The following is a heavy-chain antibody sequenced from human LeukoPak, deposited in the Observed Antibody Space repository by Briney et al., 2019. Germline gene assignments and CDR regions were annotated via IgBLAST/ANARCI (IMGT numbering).Heavy chain of an antibody. Sequence: SETLSLTCAVYGGSFSGYYWSWIRQPPGKGLEWIGEINHSGSTNYNPSLKSRVTISVDTSKNQFSLELNSVTAADTAVYYCANRLIAAAGTRGWFDPWGQGTLVTVSS. CDR3: ANRLIAAAGTRGWFDP. D-gene: IGHD6-13*01. CDR2: INHSGST. V-gene: IGHV4-34*01. J-gene: IGHJ5*02. CDR1: GGSFSGYY.